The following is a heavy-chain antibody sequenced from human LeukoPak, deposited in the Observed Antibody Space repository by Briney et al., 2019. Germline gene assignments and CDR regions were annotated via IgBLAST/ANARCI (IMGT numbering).Heavy chain of an antibody. J-gene: IGHJ4*02. CDR2: IYYSGST. CDR1: VGSISIYY. Sequence: SETLSLTSPFSVGSISIYYGGGIRSPPGRGRKGMGYIYYSGSTNYNPSLKSRVTISVDTSKNQFSLKLSSVTAADTAVYYCARGGPVGATLHYWGQGTLVTVSS. D-gene: IGHD1-26*01. CDR3: ARGGPVGATLHY. V-gene: IGHV4-59*01.